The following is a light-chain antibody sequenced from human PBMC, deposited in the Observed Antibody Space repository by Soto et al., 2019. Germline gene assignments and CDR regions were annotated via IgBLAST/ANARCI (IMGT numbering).Light chain of an antibody. V-gene: IGLV2-14*01. CDR3: SSYTSISTVV. Sequence: QSALTQPASVSGSPGQSITISCTGTSSDVGGYNYVSWYQQHPGKAPKPMIYDVSNRPSGVSNRFSGSKSGNTASLTISGLQAEDVADYYCSSYTSISTVVFGGGTKGTVL. CDR2: DVS. J-gene: IGLJ2*01. CDR1: SSDVGGYNY.